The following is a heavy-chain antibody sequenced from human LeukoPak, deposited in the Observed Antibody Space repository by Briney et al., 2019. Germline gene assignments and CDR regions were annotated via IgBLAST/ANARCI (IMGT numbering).Heavy chain of an antibody. Sequence: PGGSLRPSCAAAGFIAARPRMESARQAPGKGLESVSSISAGSTHIYYADSVTGRLPISRDNATNSVYLQLNSLRAEDTAVYFCARDPLVASGNFDYWGQGTLVTVSS. CDR1: GFIAARPR. V-gene: IGHV3-21*01. J-gene: IGHJ4*02. CDR2: ISAGSTHI. CDR3: ARDPLVASGNFDY. D-gene: IGHD3-10*01.